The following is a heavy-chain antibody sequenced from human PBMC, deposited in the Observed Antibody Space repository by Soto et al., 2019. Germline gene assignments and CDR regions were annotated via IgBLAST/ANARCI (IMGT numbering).Heavy chain of an antibody. V-gene: IGHV3-9*01. CDR2: ISWNSGSI. CDR3: AKGHIAVAGSWFDP. Sequence: EVQLVESGGGLVQPGRSLRLSCAASGFTFDDYAMHWVRQTPGKGLEWVSGISWNSGSIGYSDSVKGRFTISRDNAKNSLYLQMNSLRAEDTALYYCAKGHIAVAGSWFDPWGQGTLVTVSS. D-gene: IGHD6-19*01. J-gene: IGHJ5*02. CDR1: GFTFDDYA.